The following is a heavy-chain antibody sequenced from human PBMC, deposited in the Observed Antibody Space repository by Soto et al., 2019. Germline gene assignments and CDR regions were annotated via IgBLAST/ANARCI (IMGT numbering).Heavy chain of an antibody. V-gene: IGHV4-39*01. Sequence: PSETLSLTCTVSGGSISSDSHYWGWIRQPPGKGLEWIGSVCYSGNTYHHPSNKSRVTIFVDRSKNQYCLKLTSVTAEDTSVYYCAIQDGYNYGFDLWGQGTLVTVSS. CDR3: AIQDGYNYGFDL. CDR1: GGSISSDSHY. D-gene: IGHD5-18*01. J-gene: IGHJ5*02. CDR2: VCYSGNT.